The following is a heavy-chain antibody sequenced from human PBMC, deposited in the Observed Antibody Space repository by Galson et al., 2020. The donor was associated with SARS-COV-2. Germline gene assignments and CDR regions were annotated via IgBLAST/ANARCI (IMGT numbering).Heavy chain of an antibody. J-gene: IGHJ5*02. CDR1: GGSITYSSYY. Sequence: SETLSLTCTPSGGSITYSSYYWAWLRPPPGKGLEWIGSLYFSGTTSYNPSLSSRATITFDTSKNQFSLDLTSVTAADTAVYYCARRGGTMTSHYLNFLDPWGQGIQVTVSS. CDR3: ARRGGTMTSHYLNFLDP. V-gene: IGHV4-39*01. CDR2: LYFSGTT. D-gene: IGHD3-16*01.